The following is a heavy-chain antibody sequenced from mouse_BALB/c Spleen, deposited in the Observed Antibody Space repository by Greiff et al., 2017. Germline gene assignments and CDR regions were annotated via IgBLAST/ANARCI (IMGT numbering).Heavy chain of an antibody. CDR3: ASSGDYGEEAY. J-gene: IGHJ3*01. CDR2: ISYSGST. CDR1: GYSITSDYA. V-gene: IGHV3-2*02. D-gene: IGHD2-4*01. Sequence: EVQLQESGPGLVKPSQSLSLTCTVTGYSITSDYAWNWIRQFPGNKLEWMGYISYSGSTSYNPSLKSRISITRDTSKNQFFLQLNSVTTEDTATYYCASSGDYGEEAYWGQGTLVTVSA.